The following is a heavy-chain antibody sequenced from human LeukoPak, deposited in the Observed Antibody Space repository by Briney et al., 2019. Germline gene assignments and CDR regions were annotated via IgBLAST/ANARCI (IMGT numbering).Heavy chain of an antibody. V-gene: IGHV3-30*03. CDR3: ATPRSTVAFDI. CDR1: GFTFSSYG. J-gene: IGHJ3*02. D-gene: IGHD6-13*01. CDR2: ISYDGSNK. Sequence: GGTLRLSCAASGFTFSSYGMHWVRKAPGKGLEWVAVISYDGSNKYYSDSVKGRFTISRDNSKNTLYLQMNSLRAEDKAVYYCATPRSTVAFDIWGQGTLVTVSS.